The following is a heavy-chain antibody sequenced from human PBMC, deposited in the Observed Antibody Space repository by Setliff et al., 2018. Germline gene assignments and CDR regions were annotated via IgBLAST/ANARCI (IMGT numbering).Heavy chain of an antibody. CDR2: ICSDGSNK. Sequence: LRLSCAASGFTFSSYAIHWVRQAPGKGLEWVAVICSDGSNKFYADSVKGRFTISRDNSKNTLYLQMNSLRAEDTAVYYCARTYCSDTSCYDYYYYMDVWGKGTTVTVSS. D-gene: IGHD2-2*01. J-gene: IGHJ6*03. CDR3: ARTYCSDTSCYDYYYYMDV. V-gene: IGHV3-30*19. CDR1: GFTFSSYA.